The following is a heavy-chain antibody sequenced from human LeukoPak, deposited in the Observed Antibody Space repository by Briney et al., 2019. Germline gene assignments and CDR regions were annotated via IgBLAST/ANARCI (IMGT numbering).Heavy chain of an antibody. CDR3: ARDRGYDRAPT. CDR1: GDSIHSSNW. V-gene: IGHV4-4*02. J-gene: IGHJ5*02. Sequence: PTETLSQTCAVHGDSIHSSNWWTCLRPPPGEGLVWIGEVYHSGKTNYNPSLKSRGTISVDKSKKQFSLKLRSVTAADTAVYYCARDRGYDRAPTWGEGALVIVSS. D-gene: IGHD5-12*01. CDR2: VYHSGKT.